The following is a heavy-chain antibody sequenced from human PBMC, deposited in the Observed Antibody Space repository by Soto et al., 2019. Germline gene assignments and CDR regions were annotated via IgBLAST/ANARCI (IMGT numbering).Heavy chain of an antibody. J-gene: IGHJ4*02. V-gene: IGHV3-53*01. D-gene: IGHD3-16*01. Sequence: LRLSCAVSGFTVRSNYMSWVRQAPGKGLEWVSIIYSSGNTYYADSVKGRFTMSRDTSNNTVFLQMSSLRAEDTAVYYCARVSSPFGYWGQGTLVTVSS. CDR3: ARVSSPFGY. CDR2: IYSSGNT. CDR1: GFTVRSNY.